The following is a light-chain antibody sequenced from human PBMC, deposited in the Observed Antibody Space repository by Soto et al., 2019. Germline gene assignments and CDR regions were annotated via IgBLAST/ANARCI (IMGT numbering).Light chain of an antibody. CDR1: RRVTSNY. V-gene: IGKV3-20*01. CDR3: QQANSFPWT. CDR2: AAS. J-gene: IGKJ1*01. Sequence: EIVLKQSPGTLSLSPGERATLSCRASRRVTSNYFAWYQHKPGQAPRLLIYAASSRATGIPDRFTGSGYGTDFTLTIDILEPEDVATDYCQQANSFPWTFGQGTKLEIK.